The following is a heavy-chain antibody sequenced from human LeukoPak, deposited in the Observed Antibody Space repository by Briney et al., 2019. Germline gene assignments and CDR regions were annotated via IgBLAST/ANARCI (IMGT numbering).Heavy chain of an antibody. V-gene: IGHV4-61*01. CDR1: GGSVSSGSYY. J-gene: IGHJ5*02. Sequence: SETLSLTCTVSGGSVSSGSYYWSWIRQPPGKGLEWIGYIYYSGSTNYNPSLKSRVTISVDTSKNQFSLKLSSVTAADTAVYYCATASYGSGSYYNRCWFDPWGQGTLVTVSS. CDR3: ATASYGSGSYYNRCWFDP. CDR2: IYYSGST. D-gene: IGHD3-10*01.